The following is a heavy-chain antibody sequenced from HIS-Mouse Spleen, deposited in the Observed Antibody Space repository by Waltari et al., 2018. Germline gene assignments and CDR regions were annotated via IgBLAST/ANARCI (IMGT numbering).Heavy chain of an antibody. D-gene: IGHD6-13*01. J-gene: IGHJ2*01. CDR1: RCSISSRSSY. CDR3: AREIPYSSSWYDWYFDL. V-gene: IGHV4-39*07. CDR2: IYYSGST. Sequence: QLQLQESGPGLVKPSATLSLTCTVSRCSISSRSSYWGWTRQPPGKGLEWIGSIYYSGSTYYNPSLKSRVTISVDTSKNQFSLKLSSVTAADTAVYYCAREIPYSSSWYDWYFDLWGRGTLVTVSS.